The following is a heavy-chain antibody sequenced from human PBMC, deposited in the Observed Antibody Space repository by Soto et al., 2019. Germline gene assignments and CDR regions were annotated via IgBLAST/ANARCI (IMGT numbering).Heavy chain of an antibody. D-gene: IGHD3-16*01. V-gene: IGHV3-48*01. CDR3: AKGDGGYFDH. Sequence: RLSCAASRFPFSSYNMNWVRQAPGKGLEWVSYISSGSSSIYYADSVKGRFTISRDDSKNAVFLQMNSLRAEDTAVYFCAKGDGGYFDHWGQGSLDTVSS. CDR1: RFPFSSYN. J-gene: IGHJ4*01. CDR2: ISSGSSSI.